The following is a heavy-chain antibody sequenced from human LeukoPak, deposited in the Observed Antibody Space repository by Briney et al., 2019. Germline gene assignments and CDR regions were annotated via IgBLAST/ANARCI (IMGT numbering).Heavy chain of an antibody. CDR3: AKGRTLDY. J-gene: IGHJ4*02. V-gene: IGHV3-23*01. Sequence: PGGSLRLSCAASGFTFSTYAMSWVRQAPGKGLEWVSAISNSGSSTNCADSVKGRFTISRDTSKNTLYLQMNSLRAEDTAVYYCAKGRTLDYWGQGTLVTVSS. CDR1: GFTFSTYA. CDR2: ISNSGSST.